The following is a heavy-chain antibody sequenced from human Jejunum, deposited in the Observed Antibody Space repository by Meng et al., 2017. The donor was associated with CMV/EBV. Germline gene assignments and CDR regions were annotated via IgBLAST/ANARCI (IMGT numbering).Heavy chain of an antibody. CDR3: ARLYTTTYGHSFDI. CDR2: ISNNYNYI. Sequence: FTFSSYSMNWVRQAPGKGLGWVSSISNNYNYIYYVDSVKGRFTISRDNAKNSLFLQMNGLRAEDTAVYYCARLYTTTYGHSFDIWGQGTMVTVSS. CDR1: FTFSSYS. J-gene: IGHJ3*02. D-gene: IGHD2-2*02. V-gene: IGHV3-21*06.